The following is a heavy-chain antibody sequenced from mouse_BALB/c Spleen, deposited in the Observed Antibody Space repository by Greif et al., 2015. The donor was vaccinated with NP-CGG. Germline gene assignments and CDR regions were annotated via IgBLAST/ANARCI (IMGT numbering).Heavy chain of an antibody. CDR3: ARYYGNSYWYFDV. CDR2: IWAGGST. Sequence: VQLVESGPGLVAPSQCLSITCTVSGFSLTSYGVHWVRQPPGKGLEWLGVIWAGGSTNYNSALMSRLSISKDNSKSQVFLKMNSLQTDDTAMYYCARYYGNSYWYFDVWGAGTTVTVSS. V-gene: IGHV2-9*02. J-gene: IGHJ1*01. D-gene: IGHD2-1*01. CDR1: GFSLTSYG.